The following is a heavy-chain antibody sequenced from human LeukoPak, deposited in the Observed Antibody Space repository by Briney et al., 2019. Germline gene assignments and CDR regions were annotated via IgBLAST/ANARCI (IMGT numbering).Heavy chain of an antibody. V-gene: IGHV1-2*02. J-gene: IGHJ4*02. CDR1: GYTFTGYY. Sequence: ASVKVSCKASGYTFTGYYMHWVRQAPGQGLEWMGCINPNSGGTNYAQKFQGRVTMTRDTSISTAYMELSRLRSDDTAVYYCARGVVVVPAAIDYWGQGTLVTVSS. CDR3: ARGVVVVPAAIDY. D-gene: IGHD2-2*01. CDR2: INPNSGGT.